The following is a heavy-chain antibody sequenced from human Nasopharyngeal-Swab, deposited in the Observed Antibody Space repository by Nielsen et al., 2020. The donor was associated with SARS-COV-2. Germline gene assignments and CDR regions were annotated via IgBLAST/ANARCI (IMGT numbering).Heavy chain of an antibody. CDR2: IYYSGST. V-gene: IGHV4-31*11. D-gene: IGHD5-18*01. CDR1: GGSFSGYY. CDR3: ARATMVTSYFDL. Sequence: SETLSLTCAVYGGSFSGYYWSWIRQHPGKGLEWIGYIYYSGSTYYNPSLKSRVTISVDTSKNQFSLKLSSVTAADTAVYYCARATMVTSYFDLWGRGTLVTVSS. J-gene: IGHJ2*01.